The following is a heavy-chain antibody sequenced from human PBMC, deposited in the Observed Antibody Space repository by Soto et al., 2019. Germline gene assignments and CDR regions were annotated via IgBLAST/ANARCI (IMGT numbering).Heavy chain of an antibody. CDR1: GFTFTSSA. Sequence: SVKVSCKASGFTFTSSAVQWVRQARGQRLEWIGWIVVGSGNTSYAQKFQGRVTITADKSTSTAYMELSSLRSEDTAVYYCARAIAVVPAALPTNWFDPWGQGTLVTVSS. J-gene: IGHJ5*02. D-gene: IGHD2-2*01. CDR3: ARAIAVVPAALPTNWFDP. CDR2: IVVGSGNT. V-gene: IGHV1-58*01.